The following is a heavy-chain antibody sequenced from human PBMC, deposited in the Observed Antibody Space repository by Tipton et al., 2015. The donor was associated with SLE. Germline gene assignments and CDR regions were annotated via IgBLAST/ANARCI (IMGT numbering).Heavy chain of an antibody. CDR1: GFTFSSYA. CDR2: IWYDGSTK. J-gene: IGHJ5*02. D-gene: IGHD1-1*01. CDR3: ARPVRNWFDP. V-gene: IGHV3-33*01. Sequence: SLRLSCAASGFTFSSYAMHWVRQAPGKGLEWVAVIWYDGSTKYQADAVKGRFTISRDNSKNTLYLQMNSLRAEDTAVYFCARPVRNWFDPWGQGTLFTVPS.